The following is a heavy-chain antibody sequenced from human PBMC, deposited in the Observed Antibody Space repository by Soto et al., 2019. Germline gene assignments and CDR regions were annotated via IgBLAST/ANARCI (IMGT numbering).Heavy chain of an antibody. D-gene: IGHD3-10*01. V-gene: IGHV2-26*01. CDR2: IFSNDEK. J-gene: IGHJ4*02. CDR3: ARSPTRMVRGVMVYFDY. Sequence: TLTLTCTVSGFSLSNARMGVSWIRQPPGKALERLAHIFSNDEKSYSTSLKSRLTISKDTSKSQVVLTMTNMDPVDTALYFCARSPTRMVRGVMVYFDYWGQGTLVTVSS. CDR1: GFSLSNARMG.